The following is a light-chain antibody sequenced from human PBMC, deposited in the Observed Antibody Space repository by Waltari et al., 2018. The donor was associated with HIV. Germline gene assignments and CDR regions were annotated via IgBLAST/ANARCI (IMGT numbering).Light chain of an antibody. J-gene: IGLJ2*01. CDR2: DVN. Sequence: QSALTQPHSVSGSPGQSVTISCTGTSSDIGGYNYVSWYRQFPGKAPRVIIHDVNKRPSGVPDRLSGSKSGNTASLTISGLQTDDEADYYCCSYAGNSDVVFGGGTTLTVL. CDR3: CSYAGNSDVV. V-gene: IGLV2-11*01. CDR1: SSDIGGYNY.